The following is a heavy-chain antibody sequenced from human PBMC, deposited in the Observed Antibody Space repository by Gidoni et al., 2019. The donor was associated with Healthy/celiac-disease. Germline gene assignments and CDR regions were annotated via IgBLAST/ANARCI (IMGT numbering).Heavy chain of an antibody. Sequence: QVQLQESGPGLVKPSQTLSLTCTLSGGSISSGGYYWSWLRQHPGKGLEWIGYIDYSGSNYYNPSLKSRVTISVDTSKNQFSLKLSSVTAADTAVYYCARAPLEEEVVITYDAVDIWGQGTMVTVSS. CDR2: IDYSGSN. J-gene: IGHJ3*02. CDR3: ARAPLEEEVVITYDAVDI. V-gene: IGHV4-31*03. CDR1: GGSISSGGYY. D-gene: IGHD3-22*01.